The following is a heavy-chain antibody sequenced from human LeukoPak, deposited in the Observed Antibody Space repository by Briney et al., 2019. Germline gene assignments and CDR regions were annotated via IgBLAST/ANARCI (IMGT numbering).Heavy chain of an antibody. CDR2: IYSGGST. V-gene: IGHV3-53*04. CDR3: ARGLWSGYPFDY. D-gene: IGHD3-3*01. Sequence: GGSLRLSCAASGFTFSSYWMHWVRQAPGKGLEWVSVIYSGGSTYYADSVKGRFTISRHNSKNTLYLQMNSLRAEDTAVYYCARGLWSGYPFDYWGQGTLVTVSS. J-gene: IGHJ4*02. CDR1: GFTFSSYW.